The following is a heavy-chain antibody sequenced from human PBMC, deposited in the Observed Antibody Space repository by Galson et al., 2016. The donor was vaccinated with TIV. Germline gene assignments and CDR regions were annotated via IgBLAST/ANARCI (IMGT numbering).Heavy chain of an antibody. Sequence: SVKVSCKATGGTVNNYGVSWVRQAPGQGLEWMGGIIPILGAAHYEQKMQGRLTITADESTSSVYMEMTSLRSDDTAVYFCATDRNTALDTYPYYYGMDVWGQGTAVIVSS. D-gene: IGHD5-18*01. CDR1: GGTVNNYG. V-gene: IGHV1-69*13. J-gene: IGHJ6*02. CDR2: IIPILGAA. CDR3: ATDRNTALDTYPYYYGMDV.